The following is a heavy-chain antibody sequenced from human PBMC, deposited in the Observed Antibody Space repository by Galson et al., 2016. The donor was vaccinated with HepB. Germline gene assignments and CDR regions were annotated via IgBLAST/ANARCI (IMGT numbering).Heavy chain of an antibody. CDR1: GYRFTTFY. Sequence: SVKVSCKASGYRFTTFYVHWVRQAPGQGLEWIGRIMPEDGYTIYAQKFQGRVTITRDTSPSTVYLDLRSLMSADTGVYYCARDGHKWDFDYWGQGSLVTVSS. D-gene: IGHD1-26*01. CDR3: ARDGHKWDFDY. CDR2: IMPEDGYT. V-gene: IGHV1-46*01. J-gene: IGHJ4*02.